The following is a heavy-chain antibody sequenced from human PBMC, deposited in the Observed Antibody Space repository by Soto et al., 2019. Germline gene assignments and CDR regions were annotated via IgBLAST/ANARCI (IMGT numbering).Heavy chain of an antibody. D-gene: IGHD2-15*01. CDR2: IIPMFGTA. V-gene: IGHV1-69*01. CDR1: GGTFSSYA. CDR3: ARDYGHDCSGGSCYLFF. Sequence: QVQLVQSGAEVKKPGSSVRVSCKASGGTFSSYALNWVRQAPGQGLEWMGGIIPMFGTARYAQKFQGRVTITADEATRTVHMELSSLRSEDTAVYYCARDYGHDCSGGSCYLFFWGQGTMVTVSS. J-gene: IGHJ4*02.